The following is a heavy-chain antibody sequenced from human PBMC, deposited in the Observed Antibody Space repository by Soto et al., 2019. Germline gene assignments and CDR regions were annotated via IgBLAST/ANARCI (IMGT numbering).Heavy chain of an antibody. D-gene: IGHD6-6*01. CDR3: ARAGEQLVGMDV. J-gene: IGHJ6*02. V-gene: IGHV1-46*01. CDR2: INPSGGST. Sequence: ASVTVSCKAFGSTFTSSYMNWVRQAPGQGLEWMGIINPSGGSTSYAQKFQGRVTMTRDTSTSTVYMELSSLRSEDTAVYYCARAGEQLVGMDVWGQGTMVTVSS. CDR1: GSTFTSSY.